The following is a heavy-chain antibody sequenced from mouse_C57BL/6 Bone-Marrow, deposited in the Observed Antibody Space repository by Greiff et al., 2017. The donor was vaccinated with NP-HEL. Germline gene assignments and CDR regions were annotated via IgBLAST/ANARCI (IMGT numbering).Heavy chain of an antibody. D-gene: IGHD3-2*02. CDR1: GYTFTDYY. V-gene: IGHV1-19*01. CDR3: ARWGQLRLPAWFAY. Sequence: EVKLQESGPVLVKPGASVKMSCKASGYTFTDYYMNWVKQSPGKSLEWIGVINPYNGGTSYNQKFKGKATLTVDKSSSTAYMELNSLTSEDSAVYYCARWGQLRLPAWFAYWGQGTLVTVSA. J-gene: IGHJ3*01. CDR2: INPYNGGT.